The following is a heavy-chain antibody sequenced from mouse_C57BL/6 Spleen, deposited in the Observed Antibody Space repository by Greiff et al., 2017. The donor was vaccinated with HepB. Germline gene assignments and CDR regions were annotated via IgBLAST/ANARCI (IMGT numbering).Heavy chain of an antibody. V-gene: IGHV1-53*01. CDR1: GYTFTSYW. CDR3: ARSPYHYYAMDY. D-gene: IGHD2-10*01. J-gene: IGHJ4*01. Sequence: QVQLQQPGTELVKPGASVKLSCKASGYTFTSYWMHWVKQRPGQGLEWIGNINPSNGGTNYNEKFKSKATLTVDKSSSTAYMQLRSLTSEDSAVYYCARSPYHYYAMDYWGQGTSVTVSS. CDR2: INPSNGGT.